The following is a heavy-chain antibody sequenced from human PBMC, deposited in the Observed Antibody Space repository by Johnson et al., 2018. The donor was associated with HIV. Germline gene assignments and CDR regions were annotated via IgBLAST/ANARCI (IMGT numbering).Heavy chain of an antibody. D-gene: IGHD3-22*01. J-gene: IGHJ3*02. Sequence: MLLVESGGGVVQPGRSLRLSCAASGFTFSNAWMSWVRQAPGKGLEWVGRIKSNTDGGTTDYAAPVKGRFTISRDDSKNTLYLQMNSLKTEDTAVYYCTTGVDYYDSRVAAFDIWGQGTMVTVSS. V-gene: IGHV3-15*01. CDR3: TTGVDYYDSRVAAFDI. CDR1: GFTFSNAW. CDR2: IKSNTDGGTT.